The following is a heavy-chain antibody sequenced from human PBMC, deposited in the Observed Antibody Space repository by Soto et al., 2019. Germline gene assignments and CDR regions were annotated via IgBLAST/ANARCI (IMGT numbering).Heavy chain of an antibody. D-gene: IGHD2-15*01. CDR2: IKQDGSEK. Sequence: PGGSLRLSCAASGFTFSSYWMSWVRQAPGKGLEWAANIKQDGSEKYYVDSVKGRFTISRDNAKNSLYLQMNSLRAEDTAVYYCATRGYCSGGSCYSGYYGMDVWGQGTTVTVSS. CDR3: ATRGYCSGGSCYSGYYGMDV. J-gene: IGHJ6*02. V-gene: IGHV3-7*01. CDR1: GFTFSSYW.